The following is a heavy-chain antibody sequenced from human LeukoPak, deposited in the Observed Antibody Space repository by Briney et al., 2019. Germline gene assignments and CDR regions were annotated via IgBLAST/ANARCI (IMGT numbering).Heavy chain of an antibody. J-gene: IGHJ4*02. CDR1: GFTFSTYS. D-gene: IGHD3-22*01. V-gene: IGHV3-48*01. CDR3: AKGSYYDSSGSFYFDY. CDR2: ITSSSSTI. Sequence: GGSLRLSCAASGFTFSTYSMNWVRQAPGKGLEWISYITSSSSTIYYADSVKGRFTISRDNAKNTLYVQVNSLGTEDTAAYYCAKGSYYDSSGSFYFDYWGQGTLVTVSS.